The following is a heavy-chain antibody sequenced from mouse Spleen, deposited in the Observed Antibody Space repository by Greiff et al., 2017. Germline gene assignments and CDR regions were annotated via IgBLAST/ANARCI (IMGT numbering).Heavy chain of an antibody. CDR2: INPNNGGT. CDR3: ARLGELGAWFAY. Sequence: VQLQQSGPELVKPGASVKISCKASGYTFTDYYMNWVKQSHGKSLEWIGDINPNNGGTSYNQKFKGKATLTVDKSPSTAYMELRSLTSEDSAVYYCARLGELGAWFAYWGQGTLVTVSA. CDR1: GYTFTDYY. D-gene: IGHD4-1*01. J-gene: IGHJ3*01. V-gene: IGHV1-26*01.